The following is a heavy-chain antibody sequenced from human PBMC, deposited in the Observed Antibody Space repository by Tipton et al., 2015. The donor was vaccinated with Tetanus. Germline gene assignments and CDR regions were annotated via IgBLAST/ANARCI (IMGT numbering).Heavy chain of an antibody. CDR3: ARTGGSSSLGWFAP. J-gene: IGHJ5*02. V-gene: IGHV1-69*01. D-gene: IGHD6-6*01. CDR2: IIPIFGTA. CDR1: GGTFSSYA. Sequence: QLVQSGAEVKKPGSSVKVSCKASGGTFSSYAISWVRQAPGQGLEWMGGIIPIFGTANYAQKFQGRVTITADESTSTAYMELSRLRSADPAVYYCARTGGSSSLGWFAPWGQGPLVTVSS.